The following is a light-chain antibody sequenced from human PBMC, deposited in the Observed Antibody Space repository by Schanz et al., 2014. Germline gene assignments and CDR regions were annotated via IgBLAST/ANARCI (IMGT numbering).Light chain of an antibody. Sequence: EIVLTQSPGTLSLSPGERATLSCRASQSVHINYLAWHQQKPGQAPRLLIYDASNRATGIPARFSGSGSGTDFTLTISRLEPEDFAVYYCQQYGSFPYTFGQGTKLEIK. CDR1: QSVHINY. CDR2: DAS. CDR3: QQYGSFPYT. V-gene: IGKV3-20*01. J-gene: IGKJ2*01.